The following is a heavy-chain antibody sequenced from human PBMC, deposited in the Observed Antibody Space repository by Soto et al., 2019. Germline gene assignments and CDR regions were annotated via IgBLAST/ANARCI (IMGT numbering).Heavy chain of an antibody. CDR3: ARDLSVVFDY. CDR2: ITDSGAAS. V-gene: IGHV3-23*01. Sequence: GGSLRLSCTASGFTFNKYAMSWVRQAPGKGLEWVSAITDSGAASHYADSVKGRFTVSRDNAKNTLYLQMNSLRADDTSVYYCARDLSVVFDYWGQGTLVTVSS. J-gene: IGHJ4*02. CDR1: GFTFNKYA. D-gene: IGHD2-15*01.